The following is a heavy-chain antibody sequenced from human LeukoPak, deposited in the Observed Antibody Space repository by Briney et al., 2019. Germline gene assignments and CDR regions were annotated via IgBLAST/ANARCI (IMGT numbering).Heavy chain of an antibody. J-gene: IGHJ4*02. Sequence: SETLSLTCTVFGGSISSYYWSWIRQPPGKGLEWIGYIYYSGSTNYNPSLKSRVTISVDTSKNQFSPKLSSVTAADTAVYYCAREPYDYWGQGTLVTVSS. CDR2: IYYSGST. CDR3: AREPYDY. CDR1: GGSISSYY. V-gene: IGHV4-59*01.